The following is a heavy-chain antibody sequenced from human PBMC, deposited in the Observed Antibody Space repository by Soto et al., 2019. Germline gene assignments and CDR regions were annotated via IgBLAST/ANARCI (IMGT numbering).Heavy chain of an antibody. CDR2: ISYDGSNK. CDR3: ASPGYSSGWFDWYFDL. CDR1: GFTFSSYG. V-gene: IGHV3-30*03. J-gene: IGHJ2*01. D-gene: IGHD6-19*01. Sequence: PGGSLRLSCAASGFTFSSYGMHWVRQAPGKGLEWVAVISYDGSNKYYADSVKGRFTISRDNSKNTLYLQMNSLRAEDTAVYYCASPGYSSGWFDWYFDLWGRGTLVTVSS.